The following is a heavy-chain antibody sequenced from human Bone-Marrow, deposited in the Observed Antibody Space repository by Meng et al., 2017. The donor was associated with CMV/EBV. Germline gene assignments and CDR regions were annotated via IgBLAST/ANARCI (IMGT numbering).Heavy chain of an antibody. CDR1: GYTFTSYG. D-gene: IGHD6-13*01. J-gene: IGHJ4*02. V-gene: IGHV1-18*01. CDR3: ARDRAAAAGTRVDY. CDR2: ISAYNGNT. Sequence: ASVKVSCKASGYTFTSYGISWVRQAPGQGLEWMGWISAYNGNTNYAQKLQGRVTMTTDTSTSKAYMELRRLRSDDTAVYYCARDRAAAAGTRVDYWGQGTLVTVSS.